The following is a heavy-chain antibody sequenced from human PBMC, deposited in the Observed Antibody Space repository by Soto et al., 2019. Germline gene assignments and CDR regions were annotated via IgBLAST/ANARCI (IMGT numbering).Heavy chain of an antibody. D-gene: IGHD3-10*01. CDR2: ISISSGNT. J-gene: IGHJ2*01. Sequence: VASVKVSCKASGYTFSDYGITWVRQAPGQGLEWMGWISISSGNTHFEESLQGRVTMTSDKTSTAYMELWRLRSDDSAMYYCARSYNYGSYWYFDLWGRGTLVTVSS. CDR3: ARSYNYGSYWYFDL. CDR1: GYTFSDYG. V-gene: IGHV1-18*04.